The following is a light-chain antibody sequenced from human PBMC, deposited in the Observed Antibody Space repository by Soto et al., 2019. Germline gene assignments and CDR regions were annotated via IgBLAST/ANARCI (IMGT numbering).Light chain of an antibody. Sequence: IVLTQSPDTLSLSPGERATLSCRASQSVSSNYLAWYQQKLGPAPRLLIYDASRRATGIPDRFSGSGSGTDFTLTISRLEPEYFVVYYCQQYSSSPTFSQGTKVDIK. CDR2: DAS. V-gene: IGKV3-20*01. CDR3: QQYSSSPT. CDR1: QSVSSNY. J-gene: IGKJ1*01.